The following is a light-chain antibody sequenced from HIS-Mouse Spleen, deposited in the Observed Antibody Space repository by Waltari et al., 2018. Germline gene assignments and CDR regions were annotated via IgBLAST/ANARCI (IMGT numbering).Light chain of an antibody. CDR1: QSVSSSY. V-gene: IGKV3-20*01. Sequence: EIVLTQSPGTLSLSPGERATLSCRASQSVSSSYLAWYQQKPGQPPRLLIYGASSSATGSPDRFSGSGSGTDFTLTISRMEPEDFAVYYCQQYGSSPPYTFGQGTKLEIK. J-gene: IGKJ2*01. CDR2: GAS. CDR3: QQYGSSPPYT.